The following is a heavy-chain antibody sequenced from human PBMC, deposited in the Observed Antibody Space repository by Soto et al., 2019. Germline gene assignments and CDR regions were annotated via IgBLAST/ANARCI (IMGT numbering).Heavy chain of an antibody. J-gene: IGHJ6*02. Sequence: GGSLRLSCAASGFTFSSYGMHWVRQAPGKGLEWVAVIWYDGSNKYYADSVKGRFTIPRDNSKNTLYLQMNSLRAEDTAVYYCARDLLPNHYYYYGMDVWCQGTTVTVSS. CDR1: GFTFSSYG. CDR3: ARDLLPNHYYYYGMDV. V-gene: IGHV3-33*01. CDR2: IWYDGSNK.